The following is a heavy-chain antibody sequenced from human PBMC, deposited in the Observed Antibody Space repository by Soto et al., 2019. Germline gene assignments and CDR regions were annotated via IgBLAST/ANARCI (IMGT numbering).Heavy chain of an antibody. CDR1: GGTFSSYA. CDR3: ARQGYYDSSENWSDP. CDR2: IIPIFGTA. V-gene: IGHV1-69*13. Sequence: GASVKVSCKASGGTFSSYAISWVRQAPGQGLEWMGGIIPIFGTANYAQKFQGRVTITADESTSTAYMELSSLRSEDTAVYYCARQGYYDSSENWSDPWGQGTLVTGSS. D-gene: IGHD3-22*01. J-gene: IGHJ5*02.